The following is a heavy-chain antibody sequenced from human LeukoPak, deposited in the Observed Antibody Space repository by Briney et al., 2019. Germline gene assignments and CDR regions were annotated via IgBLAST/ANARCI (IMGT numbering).Heavy chain of an antibody. CDR3: ARDFYGDDGHHPFDY. J-gene: IGHJ4*02. Sequence: SETLSLTCSVSGGSISNYYWNWLRQPAGKGLEWIGRIYASGSTNYNASLKSRVTISMDKSKNHFSLNLKSVTAADTAFYYCARDFYGDDGHHPFDYWGQGIQVTVSS. CDR1: GGSISNYY. V-gene: IGHV4-4*07. CDR2: IYASGST. D-gene: IGHD2/OR15-2a*01.